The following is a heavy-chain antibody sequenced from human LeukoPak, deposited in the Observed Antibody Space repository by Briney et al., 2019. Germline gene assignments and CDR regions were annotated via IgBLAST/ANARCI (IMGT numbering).Heavy chain of an antibody. V-gene: IGHV1-2*02. CDR1: GFVFTGYY. Sequence: ASVKVSYKASGFVFTGYYMHWVRQPPGQGLEWMGWMNPGTGTTKYSQKFQGRVTMSRDTSSTTAYMELNRLTSDDTAVYYCARDGSGFSPYWYFDLWGRGTLVTVSS. J-gene: IGHJ2*01. D-gene: IGHD3-3*01. CDR2: MNPGTGTT. CDR3: ARDGSGFSPYWYFDL.